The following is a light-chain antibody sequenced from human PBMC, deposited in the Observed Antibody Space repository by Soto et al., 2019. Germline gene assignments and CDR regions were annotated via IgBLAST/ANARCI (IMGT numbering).Light chain of an antibody. CDR1: QSVSNSY. CDR2: GAS. Sequence: EIILTQSRGTLSLSPGERATLSCLASQSVSNSYLAWYQQKPGQAPRLLIHGASSRAGGVPDRVSGSGSGTDFILTISRLEHEDFAVYYCQQYDRSWTFGQGTKVDI. CDR3: QQYDRSWT. V-gene: IGKV3-20*01. J-gene: IGKJ1*01.